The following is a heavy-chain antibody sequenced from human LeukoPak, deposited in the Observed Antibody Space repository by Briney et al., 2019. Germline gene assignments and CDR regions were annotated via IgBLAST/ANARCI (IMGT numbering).Heavy chain of an antibody. CDR3: ARDPSPYDILTGYYPD. D-gene: IGHD3-9*01. J-gene: IGHJ4*02. CDR2: INAGNGNT. CDR1: GYTFTSYA. V-gene: IGHV1-3*01. Sequence: ASVKVSCKASGYTFTSYAMHWVRQAPGQRLEWMGWINAGNGNTKYSQKFQGRVTITRDTSASTAYMELSSLRSEDTAVYYCARDPSPYDILTGYYPDWGQGTLVTVSS.